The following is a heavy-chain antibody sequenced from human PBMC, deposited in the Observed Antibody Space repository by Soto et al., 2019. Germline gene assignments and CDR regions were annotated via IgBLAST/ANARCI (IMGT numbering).Heavy chain of an antibody. CDR1: LQTFTGYY. CDR3: ARLLTARGANWLDP. J-gene: IGHJ5*02. D-gene: IGHD6-25*01. CDR2: INPNSGGT. V-gene: IGHV1-2*02. Sequence: ACVTVSCQASLQTFTGYYMHWVRQAPGQGLEWMGWINPNSGGTNYAQKFQGRVTMTRDTSISTAYMEVSRLRSDDAAVYYCARLLTARGANWLDPWGQGTLVTVSS.